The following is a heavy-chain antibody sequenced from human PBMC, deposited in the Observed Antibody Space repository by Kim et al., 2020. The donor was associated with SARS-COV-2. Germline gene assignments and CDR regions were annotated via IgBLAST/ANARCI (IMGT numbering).Heavy chain of an antibody. CDR1: GGSISSYY. D-gene: IGHD4-17*01. V-gene: IGHV4-59*01. CDR2: IYYSGST. Sequence: SETLSLTCTVSGGSISSYYWSWIRQPPGKGLEWIGYIYYSGSTNYNPSLKSRVTISVDTSKNQFSLKLSSVTAADTAVYYCARAYGDYHSFDYWGQGTLVTVSS. J-gene: IGHJ4*02. CDR3: ARAYGDYHSFDY.